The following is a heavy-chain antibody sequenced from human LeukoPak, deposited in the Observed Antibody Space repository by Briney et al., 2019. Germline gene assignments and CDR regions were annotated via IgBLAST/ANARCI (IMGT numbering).Heavy chain of an antibody. D-gene: IGHD5-12*01. CDR1: GFTFSSYE. CDR3: ARDRSGYIDRPIDY. Sequence: GGSLRLSCVVYGFTFSSYEMNWVRQAPGKGLEWVSYISSSGSTKYYADSVKGRFTISRDNAKNSLYLQMNSLRAEDTAVYYCARDRSGYIDRPIDYWGQGALVTVSS. V-gene: IGHV3-48*03. J-gene: IGHJ4*02. CDR2: ISSSGSTK.